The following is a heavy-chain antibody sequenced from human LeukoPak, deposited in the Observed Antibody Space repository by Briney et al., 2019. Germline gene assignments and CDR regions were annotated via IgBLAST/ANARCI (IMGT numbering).Heavy chain of an antibody. CDR3: AREGAYYYGSGSLGY. CDR1: GGSISSGSYY. CDR2: IYSSGST. D-gene: IGHD3-10*01. V-gene: IGHV4-61*02. J-gene: IGHJ4*02. Sequence: PSQTLSLTCTVSGGSISSGSYYWNWIRQPAGKGLEWIGRIYSSGSTNYNPSLKSRVTISVDTSKNQFSLKLSSVTAADTAAYYCAREGAYYYGSGSLGYWGQGTLVTVSS.